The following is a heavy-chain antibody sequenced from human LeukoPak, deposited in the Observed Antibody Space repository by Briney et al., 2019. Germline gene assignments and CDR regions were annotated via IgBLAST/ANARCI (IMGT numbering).Heavy chain of an antibody. D-gene: IGHD3-3*01. Sequence: SETLSLTCTVCGGSIRSYYWSGLGQPPGRALEGSGYIYYSGSTNYNPSLKSRVAISVDTSKTQFSLKLSSVTAADTAVYSCARGIFGVVPKTFDYWGQGTLVTVSS. CDR1: GGSIRSYY. CDR2: IYYSGST. J-gene: IGHJ4*02. CDR3: ARGIFGVVPKTFDY. V-gene: IGHV4-59*13.